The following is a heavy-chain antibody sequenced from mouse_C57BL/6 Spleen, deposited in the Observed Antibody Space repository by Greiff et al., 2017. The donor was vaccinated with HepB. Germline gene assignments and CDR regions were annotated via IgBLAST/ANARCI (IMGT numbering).Heavy chain of an antibody. CDR1: GFTFSSYA. CDR2: ISDGGSYT. V-gene: IGHV5-4*01. Sequence: EVKLMESGGGLVKPGGSLKLSCAASGFTFSSYAMSWVRQTPEKRLEWVATISDGGSYTYYPDNVKGRFTISRDNAKNNLYLQMSHLKSEDTAMYYCARENDGYYAYYFDYWGQGTTLTVSS. D-gene: IGHD2-3*01. J-gene: IGHJ2*01. CDR3: ARENDGYYAYYFDY.